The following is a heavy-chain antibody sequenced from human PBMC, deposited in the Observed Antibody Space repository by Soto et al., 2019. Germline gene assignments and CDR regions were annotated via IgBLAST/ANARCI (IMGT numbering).Heavy chain of an antibody. Sequence: SDTLSLTCAFSVFSISSVFYSLSWIRQPPWKCLEWIVYIYHILSTYYNPSLKSRVTISLDRSKNQFSLKLSSVTAADTAVYYCARGWAYYYDSRGKTRDAFDIWGQGTMVTXS. CDR3: ARGWAYYYDSRGKTRDAFDI. D-gene: IGHD3-22*01. CDR2: IYHILST. J-gene: IGHJ3*02. V-gene: IGHV4-30-2*01. CDR1: VFSISSVFYS.